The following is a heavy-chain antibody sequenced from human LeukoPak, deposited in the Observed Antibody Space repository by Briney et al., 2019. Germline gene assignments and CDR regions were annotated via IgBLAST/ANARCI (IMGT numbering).Heavy chain of an antibody. D-gene: IGHD3-10*01. CDR3: ARGRLLWFGELLTNLYYYYGMDV. Sequence: SETLSLTCTVSGGSISSSSYYWGWIRQPPGKGLEWIGRIYYSGSTYYNPSLKSRVTISVDTSKNQFSLKLSSVTAADTAVYYCARGRLLWFGELLTNLYYYYGMDVWGQGTTVTVSS. J-gene: IGHJ6*02. CDR2: IYYSGST. V-gene: IGHV4-39*07. CDR1: GGSISSSSYY.